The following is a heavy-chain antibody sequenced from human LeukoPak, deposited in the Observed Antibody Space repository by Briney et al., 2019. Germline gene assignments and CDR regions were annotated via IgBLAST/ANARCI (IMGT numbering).Heavy chain of an antibody. CDR3: PKDATSGNSMCDHFDC. J-gene: IGHJ4*02. D-gene: IGHD1-7*01. V-gene: IGHV3-23*01. Sequence: GGSLRLSCVASGFTFNIYAMSWVRQAPGKGLEWVAGVGGGPDIHYADSVKGRFTASRDDSKNTVYLHMSSLRVEDTAKYFCPKDATSGNSMCDHFDCWGQGTLVTVST. CDR1: GFTFNIYA. CDR2: VGGGPDI.